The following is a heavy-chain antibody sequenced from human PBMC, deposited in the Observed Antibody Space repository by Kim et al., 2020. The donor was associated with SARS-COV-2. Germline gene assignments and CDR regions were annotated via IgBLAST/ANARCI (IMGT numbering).Heavy chain of an antibody. CDR3: AKKMGLGDY. CDR2: GGNT. V-gene: IGHV3-23*01. D-gene: IGHD6-19*01. J-gene: IGHJ4*02. Sequence: GGNTYNAASVKGRFTISRDKSKNTLYLQMNSLRAEDTAVYYCAKKMGLGDYWGQGTLVTVSS.